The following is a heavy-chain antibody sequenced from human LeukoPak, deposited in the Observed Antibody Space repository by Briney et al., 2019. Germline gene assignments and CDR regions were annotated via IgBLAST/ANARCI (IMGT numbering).Heavy chain of an antibody. J-gene: IGHJ3*02. Sequence: GGTLRLSCAASGFTFSSYWMHWVRQAPGKGLVWVSRINSDGSTTSYADSVKGRFAISRDNAKNTLYLQMNSLRAEDTAAYYCARRSAARDAFDIWGQGTMVTVSS. CDR2: INSDGSTT. D-gene: IGHD6-6*01. CDR3: ARRSAARDAFDI. CDR1: GFTFSSYW. V-gene: IGHV3-74*01.